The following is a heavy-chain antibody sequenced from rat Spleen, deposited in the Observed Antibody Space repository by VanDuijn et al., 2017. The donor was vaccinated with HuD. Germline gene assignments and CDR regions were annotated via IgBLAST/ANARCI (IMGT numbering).Heavy chain of an antibody. V-gene: IGHV5-25*01. CDR2: ISTGGGYT. CDR1: GFSFTDYN. Sequence: EVQLVESGGGLVQPGRSLKLSCVASGFSFTDYNMAWVRQAPTKDLQWVTSISTGGGYTYYRDSVKGRFTISRDNAKSTLYLQMNSLRSEDTATYYCTNFALFDYWGQGVMVTVSS. J-gene: IGHJ2*01. CDR3: TNFALFDY.